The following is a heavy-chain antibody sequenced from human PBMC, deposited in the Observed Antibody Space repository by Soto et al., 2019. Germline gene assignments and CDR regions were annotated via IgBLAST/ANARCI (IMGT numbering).Heavy chain of an antibody. V-gene: IGHV3-73*01. CDR3: AKAISGYNAPLDH. D-gene: IGHD1-20*01. CDR2: IRSKANSYAT. CDR1: VLTFSGSA. Sequence: GSLRLSCAASVLTFSGSAMHWVRQAYGKGLEWVGRIRSKANSYATAYAASVKGRFTISRDNSKNTLYVQMNSLRTEDTAVYYCAKAISGYNAPLDHWGQGTRVTSPQ. J-gene: IGHJ4*02.